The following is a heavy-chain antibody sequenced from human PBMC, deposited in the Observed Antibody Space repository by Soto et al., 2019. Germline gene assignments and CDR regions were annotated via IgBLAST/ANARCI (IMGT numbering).Heavy chain of an antibody. CDR2: IIPIFGTA. CDR1: GGTFSSYA. V-gene: IGHV1-69*13. J-gene: IGHJ5*02. D-gene: IGHD2-8*01. Sequence: VKVSCKASGGTFSSYAISWVRQAPGQGLEWMEGIIPIFGTANYAQKCQGRVTITADESTSTAYMELSSLRSEDTAVYYCARSLPQDIVLIVYAIPGWFDPWGHGTLVTVSS. CDR3: ARSLPQDIVLIVYAIPGWFDP.